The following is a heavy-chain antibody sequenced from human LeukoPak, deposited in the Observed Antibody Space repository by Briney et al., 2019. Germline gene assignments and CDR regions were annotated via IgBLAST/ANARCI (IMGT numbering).Heavy chain of an antibody. CDR1: GGSISSYY. CDR3: ARQRRYCSGGSCYDYYYYGMDV. V-gene: IGHV4-59*08. CDR2: IYYSGST. J-gene: IGHJ6*02. D-gene: IGHD2-15*01. Sequence: SETLSLTCTVSGGSISSYYWSWIRQPPGKGLEWIGYIYYSGSTNYNPSFKSRVTISVDTSKNQFSLKLSSVTAADTAVYYCARQRRYCSGGSCYDYYYYGMDVWGQGTTVTVSS.